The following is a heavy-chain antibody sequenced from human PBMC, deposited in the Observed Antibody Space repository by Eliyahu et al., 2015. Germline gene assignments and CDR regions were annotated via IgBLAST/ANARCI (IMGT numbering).Heavy chain of an antibody. CDR3: ARARWGIDFPVTPYPYWYFDL. CDR1: GGSFSXYX. D-gene: IGHD3-16*01. V-gene: IGHV4-34*01. J-gene: IGHJ2*01. Sequence: QVQLQQWGAGLLKPSETLSLTCAVYGGSFSXYXXXXXRQPPGKGLEWIGEINHSGSTNYNPSLKSRVTISVDTSKNQFSLKLSSVTAADTAVYYCARARWGIDFPVTPYPYWYFDLWGRGTLVTVSS. CDR2: INHSGST.